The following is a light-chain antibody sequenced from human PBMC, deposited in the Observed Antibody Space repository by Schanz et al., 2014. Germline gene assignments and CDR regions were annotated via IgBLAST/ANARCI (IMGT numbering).Light chain of an antibody. J-gene: IGKJ4*01. V-gene: IGKV3-11*01. CDR3: QQRSDWPT. Sequence: EIVLTQSPATLSLSPGARATLSCRASQSVSSYLAWYQQKPGQAPRLLIYDASDRATGIPARFSGSGSGTDFTLTISSLEPEDFALYYCQQRSDWPTFGGGTKVEIK. CDR1: QSVSSY. CDR2: DAS.